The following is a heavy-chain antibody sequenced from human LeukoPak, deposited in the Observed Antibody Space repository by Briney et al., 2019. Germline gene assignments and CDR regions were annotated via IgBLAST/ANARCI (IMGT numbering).Heavy chain of an antibody. Sequence: GGSLRLXCAASGFTVSSNYMSWVRQAPGKGLEWVSVIYSGGSTYYADSVKGRFTISRDNSKNTLYLQMNSLRAEDTAVYYCARGGIPSYYYYMDVWGTGTTVTVSS. V-gene: IGHV3-53*01. J-gene: IGHJ6*03. CDR2: IYSGGST. CDR3: ARGGIPSYYYYMDV. CDR1: GFTVSSNY. D-gene: IGHD6-13*01.